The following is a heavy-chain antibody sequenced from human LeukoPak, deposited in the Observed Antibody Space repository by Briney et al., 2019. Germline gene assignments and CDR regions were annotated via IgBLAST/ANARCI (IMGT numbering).Heavy chain of an antibody. CDR2: IYPGDSDT. CDR3: ASQGASGPLDY. Sequence: GESLKISCKGSGYSFTRYWIAWVRQMAGKGLEWMGIIYPGDSDTKYSPSFQGHVIFSADKSISTAYLEWSSLKASDTAMYYCASQGASGPLDYWGQGTVVTVSS. CDR1: GYSFTRYW. V-gene: IGHV5-51*01. J-gene: IGHJ4*02.